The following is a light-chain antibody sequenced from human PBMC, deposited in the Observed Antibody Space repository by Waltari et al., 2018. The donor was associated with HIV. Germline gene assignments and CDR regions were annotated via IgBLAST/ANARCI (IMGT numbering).Light chain of an antibody. CDR1: QSITNY. CDR3: QQSYSVPYS. J-gene: IGKJ2*01. V-gene: IGKV1-39*01. Sequence: DIQVTQTPPSLSASVGDRVTITCRASQSITNYLSWYQQRPGQAPNLLISAASTLESGVPSRFSGSGSGTDFSLTITSLQPEDFATYYCQQSYSVPYSFGQGTKLEIK. CDR2: AAS.